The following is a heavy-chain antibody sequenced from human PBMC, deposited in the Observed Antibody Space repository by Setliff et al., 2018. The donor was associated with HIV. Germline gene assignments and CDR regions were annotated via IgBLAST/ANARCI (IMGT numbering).Heavy chain of an antibody. CDR1: VYTFTNSF. Sequence: ASVKVSCKASVYTFTNSFIHWVRQAPGQGLEWMGIINPSDGATTYAQRFEGGVTMTSDTSTNTVYMELSSLRSEDTAVYICARECHIAAADARLANYFDYWGQGTLVTVSS. CDR3: ARECHIAAADARLANYFDY. D-gene: IGHD6-13*01. J-gene: IGHJ4*02. CDR2: INPSDGAT. V-gene: IGHV1-46*01.